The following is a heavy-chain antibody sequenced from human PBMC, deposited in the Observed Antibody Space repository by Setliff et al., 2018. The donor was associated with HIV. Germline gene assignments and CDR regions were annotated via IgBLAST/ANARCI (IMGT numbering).Heavy chain of an antibody. V-gene: IGHV4-59*01. CDR2: IYYSGST. Sequence: SETLSLTCTVSGDSISDFYWTWIRQPPGKGLEWIGYIYYSGSTNYNPSLKSRVTISVDTSKNQFSLKLTSLTAADTAVYYCARAYDYSNYFHYYMDVWGKGTTVTVSS. CDR3: ARAYDYSNYFHYYMDV. J-gene: IGHJ6*03. D-gene: IGHD4-4*01. CDR1: GDSISDFY.